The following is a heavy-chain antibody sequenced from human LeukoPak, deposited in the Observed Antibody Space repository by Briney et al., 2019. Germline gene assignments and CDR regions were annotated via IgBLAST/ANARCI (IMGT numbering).Heavy chain of an antibody. V-gene: IGHV3-23*01. J-gene: IGHJ4*02. Sequence: GGSLRLSCAASGFTFSNYAMSWVRQTPGKGLECVSVVTGSGGDTYYTGSVNGRFTISRDNSKNTLYLQMNSLRAEDTAVYYCARDTSGYTFDDWGQGTLVTVSS. CDR2: VTGSGGDT. CDR1: GFTFSNYA. D-gene: IGHD5-18*01. CDR3: ARDTSGYTFDD.